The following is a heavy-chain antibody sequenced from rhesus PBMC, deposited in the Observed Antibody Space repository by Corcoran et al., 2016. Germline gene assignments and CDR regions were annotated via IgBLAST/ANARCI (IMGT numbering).Heavy chain of an antibody. D-gene: IGHD2-27*01. CDR2: ILGGSRTT. Sequence: QVQLQESGPGLVKPSETLSLTCAVSGGSININYWSWLRQSPGKGLEGIAHILGGSRTTSHIPSLKSRVTISTDTSKNQFSLKLTSVTAADTALYYCARYTMTAMDYWGQGVLVIVSS. V-gene: IGHV4-147*01. CDR3: ARYTMTAMDY. CDR1: GGSININY. J-gene: IGHJ4*01.